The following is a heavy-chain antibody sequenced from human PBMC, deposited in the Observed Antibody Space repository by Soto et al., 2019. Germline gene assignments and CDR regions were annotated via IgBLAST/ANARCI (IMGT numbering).Heavy chain of an antibody. V-gene: IGHV1-18*04. J-gene: IGHJ6*02. CDR2: ISAYNGNP. Sequence: GASVKVSCKASGYTFTSYGISWVRQAPGQGLEWMGWISAYNGNPNYAQKLQGRVTMTTDTSTSTAYMELRSLRSDDTAVYYCARDLRSMIVVVINDYYYYGMDVWGQGTTVTVSS. CDR3: ARDLRSMIVVVINDYYYYGMDV. CDR1: GYTFTSYG. D-gene: IGHD3-22*01.